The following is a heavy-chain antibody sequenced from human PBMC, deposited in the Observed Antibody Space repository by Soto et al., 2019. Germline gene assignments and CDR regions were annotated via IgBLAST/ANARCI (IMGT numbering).Heavy chain of an antibody. V-gene: IGHV1-69*13. CDR2: IIPIFGTA. D-gene: IGHD3-10*01. CDR1: GGTFSSYA. J-gene: IGHJ3*02. CDR3: ARVGAYRGAFTFDI. Sequence: VKVSCKASGGTFSSYAISWVRQAPGQGLEWMGGIIPIFGTANYAQKFQGRVTITADESTSTAYMELSSLRSEDTAVYYCARVGAYRGAFTFDIWGQGTMVTVS.